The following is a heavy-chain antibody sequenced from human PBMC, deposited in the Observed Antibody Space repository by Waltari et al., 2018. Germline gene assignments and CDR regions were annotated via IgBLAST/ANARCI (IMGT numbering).Heavy chain of an antibody. CDR1: GFTFSRYN. Sequence: VQLMESGGGLVKPGGSLRLSCAASGFTFSRYNMNWGRQAPGKGLEWVSSISTTGGYIHYADSVKGRFTISRDNAKSSLYLQMNSLRDEDTAVYYCARGGWGFYLDLWGQGALVTVSS. D-gene: IGHD7-27*01. V-gene: IGHV3-21*01. CDR3: ARGGWGFYLDL. CDR2: ISTTGGYI. J-gene: IGHJ5*02.